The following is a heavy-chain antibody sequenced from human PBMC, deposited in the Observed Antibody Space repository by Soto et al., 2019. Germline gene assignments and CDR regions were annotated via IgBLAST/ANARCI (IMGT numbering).Heavy chain of an antibody. J-gene: IGHJ6*02. CDR3: AREYGYSSSWVGSARSHYYGMDV. CDR2: IYYSGNT. Sequence: SETLSLTCTVSGGSISSGGYYWSWIRQHPGKGLEWIGYIYYSGNTYYNPSLKSRVTISVDTSKNQFSLKLSSVTAADTAVYYCAREYGYSSSWVGSARSHYYGMDVWGQGTTVTVSS. D-gene: IGHD6-13*01. CDR1: GGSISSGGYY. V-gene: IGHV4-31*03.